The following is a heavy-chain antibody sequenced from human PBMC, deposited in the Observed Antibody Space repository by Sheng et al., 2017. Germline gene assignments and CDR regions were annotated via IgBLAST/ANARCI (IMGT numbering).Heavy chain of an antibody. CDR3: ARDQSSFDWLLSLYYFDY. Sequence: QLQLQESGPGLVKPSETLSLTCTVSGGSISSSSYYWGWIRQPPGKGLEWIGSIYYSGSTYYNPSLKSRVTISVDTSKNQFSLKLSSVTAADTAVYYCARDQSSFDWLLSLYYFDYWGQGTLVTVSS. J-gene: IGHJ4*02. CDR2: IYYSGST. D-gene: IGHD3-9*01. CDR1: GGSISSSSYY. V-gene: IGHV4-39*07.